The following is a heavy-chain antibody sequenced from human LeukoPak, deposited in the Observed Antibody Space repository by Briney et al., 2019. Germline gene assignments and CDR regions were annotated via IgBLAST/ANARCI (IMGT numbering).Heavy chain of an antibody. CDR1: GGSISSSSYY. V-gene: IGHV4-39*07. CDR2: IYYSGST. J-gene: IGHJ5*01. D-gene: IGHD6-19*01. Sequence: SETLSLTCTVSGGSISSSSYYWGWIRQPPGKGLEWIGSIYYSGSTYYNPSLKSRVTISVDTSKSQFSLKLSSVIAADTAVYYCARGIAVAGNWFDSWGQGTLVTVSS. CDR3: ARGIAVAGNWFDS.